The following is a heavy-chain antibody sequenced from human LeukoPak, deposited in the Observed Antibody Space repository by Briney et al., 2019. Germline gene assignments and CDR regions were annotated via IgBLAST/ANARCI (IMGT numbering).Heavy chain of an antibody. V-gene: IGHV3-23*01. CDR1: GFTFSSYP. CDR2: ISSTGGST. CDR3: AKEISVAGSPLGY. D-gene: IGHD6-19*01. Sequence: PGGSLRLSCAASGFTFSSYPMGWVRQAPGKGLEWVSTISSTGGSTYYADSVEGRFTVSRDNSKNTLYLQMNSLRAEDTAVYYCAKEISVAGSPLGYWGQGTLVTVSS. J-gene: IGHJ4*02.